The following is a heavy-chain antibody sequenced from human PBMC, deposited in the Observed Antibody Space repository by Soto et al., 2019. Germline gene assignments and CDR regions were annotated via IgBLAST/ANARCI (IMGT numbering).Heavy chain of an antibody. V-gene: IGHV4-59*12. CDR1: GGSIGTYY. D-gene: IGHD3-22*01. Sequence: SETLSLTCTVSGGSIGTYYWSWIRQPPGKGLEWIGYIYYRGNTDYNPSLKSRVTISLDTPKNQFSLKLSSVTAADTAVYHCARLKLSYDSSGSSGNWFDPCGQGTLVTVS. CDR3: ARLKLSYDSSGSSGNWFDP. J-gene: IGHJ5*02. CDR2: IYYRGNT.